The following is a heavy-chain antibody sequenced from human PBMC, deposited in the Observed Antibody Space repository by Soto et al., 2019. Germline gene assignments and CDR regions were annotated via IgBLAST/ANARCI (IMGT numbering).Heavy chain of an antibody. D-gene: IGHD5-12*01. V-gene: IGHV3-30-3*01. CDR3: ARDLEGYSGFCYPAY. CDR1: GLTFSRYA. CDR2: ISYGGSNK. Sequence: QVQLVESGGGVVQPGRSLRLPCAASGLTFSRYAMHWVRQAPGKGLEWVAIISYGGSNKYYADSVRGRFTISRDNSNNTLYLQLNSLRAEDTVDYYCARDLEGYSGFCYPAYWGQGTLVTVSS. J-gene: IGHJ4*02.